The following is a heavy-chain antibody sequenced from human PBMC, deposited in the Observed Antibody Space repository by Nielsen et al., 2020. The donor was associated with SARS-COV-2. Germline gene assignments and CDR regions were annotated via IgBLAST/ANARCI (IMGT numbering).Heavy chain of an antibody. CDR3: ARGGTIFGVVTRMDV. J-gene: IGHJ6*02. CDR1: GGSISSGGYY. D-gene: IGHD3-3*01. CDR2: IYYSGST. Sequence: PSETLSLTCTVSGGSISSGGYYWSWIRQHPGKGLEWIGYIYYSGSTYYNPSLKSRVTISVDTSKNQFSLKLSSVTAADTAVYYCARGGTIFGVVTRMDVWGQGITVTVSS. V-gene: IGHV4-31*03.